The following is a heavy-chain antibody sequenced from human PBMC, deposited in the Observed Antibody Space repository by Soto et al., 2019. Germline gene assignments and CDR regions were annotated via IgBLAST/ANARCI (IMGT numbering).Heavy chain of an antibody. D-gene: IGHD3-3*01. Sequence: EVQLLESGGGLVQPGGSLRLSCAASGFTFSSSAMSWVRQAPGKGLEWVSAISGSGVTTKYADSVKGRITISRDNSKNTLFLQMSGLRAEDTAVYYCAKVTYYDLWSGYQNWGQGTLVTVSS. CDR1: GFTFSSSA. CDR3: AKVTYYDLWSGYQN. CDR2: ISGSGVTT. J-gene: IGHJ4*02. V-gene: IGHV3-23*01.